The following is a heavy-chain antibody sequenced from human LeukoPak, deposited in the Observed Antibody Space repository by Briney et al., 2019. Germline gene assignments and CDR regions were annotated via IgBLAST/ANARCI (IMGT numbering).Heavy chain of an antibody. J-gene: IGHJ3*02. D-gene: IGHD3-10*01. V-gene: IGHV4-34*01. CDR1: GGSFSGYY. CDR3: ARARAYYYGSGSRAFDI. CDR2: INHSGST. Sequence: SETLSLTCAVYGGSFSGYYWSCIRQPPEKGLEWIGEINHSGSTNYNPSLKSRVTISVDTSKNQLSLKLSSVTAADTSVYYCARARAYYYGSGSRAFDIWGQGTMVTVSS.